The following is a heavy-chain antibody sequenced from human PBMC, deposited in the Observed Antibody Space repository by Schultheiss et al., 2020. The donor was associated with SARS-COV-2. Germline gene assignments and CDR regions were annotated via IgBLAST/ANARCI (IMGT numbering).Heavy chain of an antibody. CDR2: INPNSGGT. Sequence: ASVKVSCKASGYTLTGYYVHWVRQAPGQGLEWMGWINPNSGGTNYAQKFQGWVTMTRDTSISTAYMELSRLRSDDTAVYYCARGYCSSTSCYGAFDIWGQGTMVTVSS. J-gene: IGHJ3*02. CDR3: ARGYCSSTSCYGAFDI. CDR1: GYTLTGYY. V-gene: IGHV1-2*04. D-gene: IGHD2-2*01.